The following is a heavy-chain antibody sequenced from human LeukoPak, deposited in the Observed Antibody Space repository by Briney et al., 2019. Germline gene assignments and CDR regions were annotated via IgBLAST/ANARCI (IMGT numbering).Heavy chain of an antibody. Sequence: GGSLRLSCAASGFTFSSYAMSWVRQAPGKGLEWVSAISGSGGSTYTADSVKGHFTISRDNSRNTLYLQMNSLRAEDTAVYFCAKRRGYSYAADDAFDIWGQGTVVIVSS. J-gene: IGHJ3*02. CDR3: AKRRGYSYAADDAFDI. CDR1: GFTFSSYA. V-gene: IGHV3-23*01. CDR2: ISGSGGST. D-gene: IGHD5-18*01.